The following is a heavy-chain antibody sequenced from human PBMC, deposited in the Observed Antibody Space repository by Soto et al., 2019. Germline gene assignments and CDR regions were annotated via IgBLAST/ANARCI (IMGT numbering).Heavy chain of an antibody. Sequence: PVKATWKASGGTLSSKAISWVRQDPGQGLEWMGGIIPIFGTANYAQKFQGRVTITADESTSTAYMELSSLRSEDTAVYYCASTEAIVRPYYYGMDVWRQGTTVTVSS. CDR2: IIPIFGTA. CDR1: GGTLSSKA. J-gene: IGHJ6*02. CDR3: ASTEAIVRPYYYGMDV. D-gene: IGHD3-22*01. V-gene: IGHV1-69*13.